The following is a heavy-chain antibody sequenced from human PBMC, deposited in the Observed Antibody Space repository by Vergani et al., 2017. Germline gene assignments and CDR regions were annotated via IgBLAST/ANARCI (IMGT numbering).Heavy chain of an antibody. J-gene: IGHJ4*02. CDR1: GFTFSDYY. Sequence: VQLVESGGGLVKPGGSLRLSCAASGFTFSDYYMSWIRQAPGKGLEWVSVIYSGGSSTYYADSVKGRFTISRDNSKNTLYLQMNSLRAEDTAVYYCAKDGELLWFGESPYYFDYWGQGTLVTVSS. V-gene: IGHV3-23*03. CDR3: AKDGELLWFGESPYYFDY. CDR2: IYSGGSST. D-gene: IGHD3-10*01.